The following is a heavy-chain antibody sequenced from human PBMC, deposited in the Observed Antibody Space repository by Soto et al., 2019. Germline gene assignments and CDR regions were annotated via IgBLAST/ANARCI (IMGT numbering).Heavy chain of an antibody. CDR1: WLTVSSDY. CDR3: ARTPQWLVRKYYYYGMDV. J-gene: IGHJ6*02. Sequence: GGSLRLSCAALWLTVSSDYMSWVGKAPGKGLEWVSVIYSGGSTYYADSVKGRFTISRDNSKNTLYLQMNSLRAEDTAVYYCARTPQWLVRKYYYYGMDVWGQGT. CDR2: IYSGGST. D-gene: IGHD6-19*01. V-gene: IGHV3-53*01.